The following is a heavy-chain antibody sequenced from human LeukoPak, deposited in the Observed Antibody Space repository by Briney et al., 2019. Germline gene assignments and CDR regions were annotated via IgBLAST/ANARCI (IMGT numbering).Heavy chain of an antibody. CDR1: GGSIGSSSYY. D-gene: IGHD3-22*01. V-gene: IGHV4-39*01. J-gene: IGHJ3*02. Sequence: PPETLSLTCTVSGGSIGSSSYYWGWIRQPPGKGLEWIGSIYYSGSTYYNPSLKSRVTISVDTSKNQFSLKLSSVTAADTAVYYCAVVITTLDAFDIWGQGTMVTVSS. CDR2: IYYSGST. CDR3: AVVITTLDAFDI.